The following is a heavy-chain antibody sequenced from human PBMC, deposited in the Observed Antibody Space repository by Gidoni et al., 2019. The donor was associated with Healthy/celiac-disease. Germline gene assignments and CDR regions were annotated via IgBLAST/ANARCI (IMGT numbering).Heavy chain of an antibody. CDR1: GFTFRSSA. Sequence: EVQLLESGGGLVQPGGSLRISCAASGFTFRSSAMSWVRQAPGKGLEWVSAISGSGGSTYYADSVKGRFTISRDNSKNTLYLQMNSLRAEDTAVYYCAKRGGVMATKIGADYWGQGTLVTVSS. CDR2: ISGSGGST. D-gene: IGHD2-8*02. V-gene: IGHV3-23*01. CDR3: AKRGGVMATKIGADY. J-gene: IGHJ4*02.